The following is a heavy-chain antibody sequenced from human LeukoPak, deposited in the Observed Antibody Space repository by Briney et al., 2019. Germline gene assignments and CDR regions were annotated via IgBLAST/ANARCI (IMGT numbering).Heavy chain of an antibody. CDR1: GFTLSSYS. CDR2: ITASGTAM. J-gene: IGHJ4*02. V-gene: IGHV3-48*02. CDR3: ASSGSYRFDD. D-gene: IGHD1-26*01. Sequence: GGSLRLSCAASGFTLSSYSMNWDRQAPGKGLEWVSHITASGTAMIYADSVKGRFTISRDNAKNSLYLQMNSLRDEDTAVYYCASSGSYRFDDWGQGTLVTVSS.